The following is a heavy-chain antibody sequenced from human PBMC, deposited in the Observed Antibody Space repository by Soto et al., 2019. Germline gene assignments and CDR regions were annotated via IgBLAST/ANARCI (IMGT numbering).Heavy chain of an antibody. Sequence: ESGGSLVMPGGSLRLSCAASGFTFSSYHMNWVRQAPGKGLEWVSSINPSTSHIYYADSVRGRFTISRDNSKNSLYLQKNTLRTEDAAVYYCARGYCGGGGCYLRRDAFDVWGQGTMVTVSS. J-gene: IGHJ3*01. CDR1: GFTFSSYH. V-gene: IGHV3-21*01. D-gene: IGHD2-15*01. CDR3: ARGYCGGGGCYLRRDAFDV. CDR2: INPSTSHI.